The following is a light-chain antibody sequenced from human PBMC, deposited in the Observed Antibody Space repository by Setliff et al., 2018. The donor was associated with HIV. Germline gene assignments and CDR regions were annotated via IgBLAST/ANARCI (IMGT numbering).Light chain of an antibody. CDR2: DVS. V-gene: IGLV2-14*03. Sequence: QSVLTQPASVSGSPGQSITISCTGTSSDVGGYNYASWYQQHPGKAPKLVIYDVSNRPSGVSNRFSASISGNKASLTISRLQAEDEADYYCCSYGSNYVFGTGTKVTVL. CDR1: SSDVGGYNY. CDR3: CSYGSNYV. J-gene: IGLJ1*01.